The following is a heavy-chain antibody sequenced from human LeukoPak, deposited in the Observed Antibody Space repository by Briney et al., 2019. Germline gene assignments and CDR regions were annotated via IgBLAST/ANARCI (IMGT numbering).Heavy chain of an antibody. D-gene: IGHD6-19*01. CDR2: ISSSSSTI. J-gene: IGHJ4*02. CDR1: GFTFSSYS. Sequence: PGGSLRLSCAASGFTFSSYSMNWVRQAPGKGLEWVSYISSSSSTIYYADSVKGRFTISRDNAKNSLYLQMNSLRAEDTAVYYCARSPSRSGWYPSYYFDYWGQGTLVTVSS. CDR3: ARSPSRSGWYPSYYFDY. V-gene: IGHV3-48*04.